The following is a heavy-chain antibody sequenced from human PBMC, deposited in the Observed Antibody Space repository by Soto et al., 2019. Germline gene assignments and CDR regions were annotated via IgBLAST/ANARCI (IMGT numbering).Heavy chain of an antibody. D-gene: IGHD3-10*01. CDR2: ISGSGGST. J-gene: IGHJ4*02. CDR1: GFTFSSYA. Sequence: EVQLLESGGGLVQPGGSLRLSCAASGFTFSSYAMGWVRQAPGKGLEWVSAISGSGGSTYYADSVKGRFTISRDNSKNTLYLQMNSLRAEDTAVYYCAKLGGRSMVEPRFDYWGQGTLVTVSS. V-gene: IGHV3-23*01. CDR3: AKLGGRSMVEPRFDY.